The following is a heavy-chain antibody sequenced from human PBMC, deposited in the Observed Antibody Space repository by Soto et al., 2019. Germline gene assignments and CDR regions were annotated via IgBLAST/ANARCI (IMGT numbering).Heavy chain of an antibody. CDR3: AHTMIVVVMGGFDY. CDR2: IYWDDDK. CDR1: GFSLSTSGVG. D-gene: IGHD3-22*01. V-gene: IGHV2-5*02. Sequence: QITLKESGPTLVKPTQTLTLTCTFSGFSLSTSGVGVGWIRQPPGKALEWLALIYWDDDKRYSPSLKSRLTTXKXTXXNQVVLTMTNMDPVDTATYYCAHTMIVVVMGGFDYWGQGTLVTVSS. J-gene: IGHJ4*02.